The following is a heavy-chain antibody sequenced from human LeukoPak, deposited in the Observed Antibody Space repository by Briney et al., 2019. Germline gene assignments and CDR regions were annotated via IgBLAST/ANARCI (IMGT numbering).Heavy chain of an antibody. D-gene: IGHD1-7*01. CDR2: IYYSGST. Sequence: SQTLSLTCTASGGSISSGGYYWSWIRQHPGKGLEWIGYIYYSGSTYYNPSLKSRVTISVDTSKNQFSLKLSSVTAADTAVYYCARVETGTRNFDYWGQGTLVTVSS. J-gene: IGHJ4*02. CDR1: GGSISSGGYY. V-gene: IGHV4-31*03. CDR3: ARVETGTRNFDY.